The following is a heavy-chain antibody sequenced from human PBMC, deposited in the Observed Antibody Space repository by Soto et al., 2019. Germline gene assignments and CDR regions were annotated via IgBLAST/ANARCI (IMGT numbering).Heavy chain of an antibody. CDR1: GFSFVNYA. J-gene: IGHJ4*02. CDR3: AKATTNGGWFNPFDS. V-gene: IGHV3-23*01. CDR2: LSGSGTST. D-gene: IGHD6-19*01. Sequence: WGSLKLSCAASGFSFVNYAMNWVRQAPGKGLEWVSGLSGSGTSTYYADSVKGRFTISRDNSRDTLFLQMNSLTADDTAVYYCAKATTNGGWFNPFDSWGQGVLVTVSS.